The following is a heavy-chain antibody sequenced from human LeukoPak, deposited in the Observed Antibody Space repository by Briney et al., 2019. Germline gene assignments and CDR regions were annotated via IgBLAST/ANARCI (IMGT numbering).Heavy chain of an antibody. CDR1: GFNFGDYA. CDR2: IRRKTYAGTT. D-gene: IGHD6-13*01. Sequence: GSLRLSCTGSGFNFGDYALTLVRQAPGEGLEWVVFIRRKTYAGTTEYAASVKGRVTSSRDDSKNIGYLHMNSLKTEDTAVYYCTKVRMAAYSSSSLAYWGQGTLVTVSS. V-gene: IGHV3-49*04. J-gene: IGHJ4*02. CDR3: TKVRMAAYSSSSLAY.